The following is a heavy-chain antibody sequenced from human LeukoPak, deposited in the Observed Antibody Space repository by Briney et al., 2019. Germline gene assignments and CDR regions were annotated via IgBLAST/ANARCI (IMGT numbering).Heavy chain of an antibody. CDR2: INPNSGGT. D-gene: IGHD4-17*01. V-gene: IGHV1-2*02. Sequence: GASVKVSCKASGYTFTSYGISWVRQAPGQGLEWMGWINPNSGGTNYAQKFQGRVTMTRDTSISTAYMELSRLRSDDTAVYYCARGDYGDYYFDYWGQGTLVTVSS. J-gene: IGHJ4*02. CDR1: GYTFTSYG. CDR3: ARGDYGDYYFDY.